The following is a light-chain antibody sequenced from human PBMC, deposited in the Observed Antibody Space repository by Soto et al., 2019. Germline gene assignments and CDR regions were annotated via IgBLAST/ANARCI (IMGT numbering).Light chain of an antibody. CDR3: QQYNNWPPLT. V-gene: IGKV3-15*01. Sequence: EIVMTQSPATLSVSPGDSAALSCWASQSVGSNLAWYQQRPGQAPRLLIYDASTRATGIPARFSGSGSGTEFTLTISSLQSEDFAVYYCQQYNNWPPLTFGGGTKVEIK. J-gene: IGKJ4*01. CDR2: DAS. CDR1: QSVGSN.